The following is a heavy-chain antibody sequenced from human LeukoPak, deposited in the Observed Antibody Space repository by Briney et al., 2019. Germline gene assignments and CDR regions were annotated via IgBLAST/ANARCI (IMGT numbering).Heavy chain of an antibody. D-gene: IGHD3-10*01. V-gene: IGHV4-34*01. CDR2: INHSGST. J-gene: IGHJ4*02. CDR1: GGSFSGYY. Sequence: PSETLSLTCAVYGGSFSGYYWSWIRQPPGKGLEWIGEINHSGSTNYNPSLKSRVTISVDTSKNQFSLKLSSVTAADTAVYYWARVGPYRPLGYWGQGTLVTVSS. CDR3: ARVGPYRPLGY.